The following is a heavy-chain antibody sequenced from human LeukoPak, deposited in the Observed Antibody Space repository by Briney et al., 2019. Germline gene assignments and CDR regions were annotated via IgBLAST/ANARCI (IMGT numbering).Heavy chain of an antibody. J-gene: IGHJ4*02. CDR1: GGSISSYY. Sequence: SETLSLTCTVSGGSISSYYWNWIRQPPGKGLEWIGYSHYSGSTNYNPSLKSRVTLSVDTSKNQFSLKLSSVTAADTAVYYCARSSGEYFDYWGQGTLVTVSS. V-gene: IGHV4-59*08. CDR3: ARSSGEYFDY. D-gene: IGHD3-10*01. CDR2: SHYSGST.